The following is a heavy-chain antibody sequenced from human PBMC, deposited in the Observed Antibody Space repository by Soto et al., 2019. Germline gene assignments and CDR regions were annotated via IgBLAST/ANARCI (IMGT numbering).Heavy chain of an antibody. Sequence: SETLSLTCTVSGSSISSYYWSWIRQPPGKGLEWIGYIYYSGSTNYNPSLKSRVTISVDTSKNQFSLKLSSVTAADTAVYYCARVVEEVREVIIRYFQHWGQGTLVTVSS. D-gene: IGHD3-10*01. J-gene: IGHJ1*01. V-gene: IGHV4-59*01. CDR2: IYYSGST. CDR1: GSSISSYY. CDR3: ARVVEEVREVIIRYFQH.